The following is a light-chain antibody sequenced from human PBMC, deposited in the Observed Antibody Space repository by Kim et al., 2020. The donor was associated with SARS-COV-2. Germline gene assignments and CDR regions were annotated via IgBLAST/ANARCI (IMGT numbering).Light chain of an antibody. CDR3: QQYGSSPT. CDR2: GAS. CDR1: QSVSSSY. V-gene: IGKV3-20*01. Sequence: LSPVERATLSCRASQSVSSSYLAWYQQKLGQAPRLLIYGASSRATGIPDRFSGSGSGTDFTLTISRLEPEDFAVYYCQQYGSSPTFGGGTKVDIK. J-gene: IGKJ4*01.